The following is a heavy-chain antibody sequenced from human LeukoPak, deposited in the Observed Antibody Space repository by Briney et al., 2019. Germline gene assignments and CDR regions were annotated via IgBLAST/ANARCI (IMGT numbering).Heavy chain of an antibody. Sequence: SETLSLTCTVSGGSISSYYWSWIRQPAGKGLEWIGRIYTSGSTNYNPSLKSRVTMSVDTSKNQFSLKQSSVTAADTAVYYCARDQESITIFGVVIYYFDYWGQGTLVTVSS. V-gene: IGHV4-4*07. CDR3: ARDQESITIFGVVIYYFDY. J-gene: IGHJ4*02. CDR2: IYTSGST. CDR1: GGSISSYY. D-gene: IGHD3-3*01.